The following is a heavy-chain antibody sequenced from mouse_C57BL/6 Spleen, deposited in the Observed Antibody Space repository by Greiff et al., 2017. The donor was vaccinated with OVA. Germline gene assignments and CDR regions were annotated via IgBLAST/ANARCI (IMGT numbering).Heavy chain of an antibody. CDR1: GYTFTSYW. Sequence: QVHVKQPGAELVRPGSSVKLSCKASGYTFTSYWMHWVKQRPIQGLEWIGNIDPSDSETHYNQKFKDKATLTVDKSSSTAYMQLSSLTSEDSAVYYGARSATTVVATDFDYWGQGTTLTVSS. D-gene: IGHD1-1*01. V-gene: IGHV1-52*01. CDR3: ARSATTVVATDFDY. CDR2: IDPSDSET. J-gene: IGHJ2*01.